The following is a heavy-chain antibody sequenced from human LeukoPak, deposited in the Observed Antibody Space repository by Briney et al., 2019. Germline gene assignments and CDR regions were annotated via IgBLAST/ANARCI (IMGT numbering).Heavy chain of an antibody. J-gene: IGHJ4*02. Sequence: GGSLRLSCTASGFPFIEYSMNWVCQAPGKGLEWISYIGIDSGNTKYADSVRGRFTISADKAKNSLYLQMNSLRVEDTAVYYCARDHNYAFDNWGQGTLVSVAS. CDR1: GFPFIEYS. CDR2: IGIDSGNT. D-gene: IGHD1-1*01. V-gene: IGHV3-48*01. CDR3: ARDHNYAFDN.